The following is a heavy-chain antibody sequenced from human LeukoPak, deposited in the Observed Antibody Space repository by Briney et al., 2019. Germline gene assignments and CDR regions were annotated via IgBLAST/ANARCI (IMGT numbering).Heavy chain of an antibody. J-gene: IGHJ4*02. V-gene: IGHV4-34*01. CDR1: GESSFSSYY. CDR2: INHSGYT. D-gene: IGHD3-22*01. CDR3: SRQVVGNDY. Sequence: PSETLSLTCAVYGESSFSSYYWSWIRQTPGGALEWIGEINHSGYTNYNPSLKSRVTLSIDTSKNQFSLRVTSVTAADTAVYYCSRQVVGNDYWGEGTLVTVSS.